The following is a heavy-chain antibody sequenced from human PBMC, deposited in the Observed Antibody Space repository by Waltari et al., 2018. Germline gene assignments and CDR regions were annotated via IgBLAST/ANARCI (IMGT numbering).Heavy chain of an antibody. Sequence: QVQLQQWGAGLLKPSATLSLTCDVSGGSFSGYYWTWIRQPPGKGLEWIGEIYHSGRTNYNPSLKSRVRMSADTSKNQISLSLTSMTAADTAVYYCARGRIVGVTRWFDPWGQGTPVTVSS. CDR3: ARGRIVGVTRWFDP. J-gene: IGHJ5*02. CDR2: IYHSGRT. V-gene: IGHV4-34*01. D-gene: IGHD1-26*01. CDR1: GGSFSGYY.